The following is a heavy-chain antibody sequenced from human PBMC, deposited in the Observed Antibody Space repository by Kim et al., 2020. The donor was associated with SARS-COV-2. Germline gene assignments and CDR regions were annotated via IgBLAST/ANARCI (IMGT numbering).Heavy chain of an antibody. CDR3: ARDEGGYSGYDYVYFDY. CDR1: GFTFSSYS. V-gene: IGHV3-21*01. D-gene: IGHD5-12*01. Sequence: GGSLRLSCAASGFTFSSYSMNWVRQAPGKGLEWVSSISSSSSYIYYADSVKGRFTISRDNAKNSLYLQMNSLRAEDTAVYYCARDEGGYSGYDYVYFDYWGQGTLVTVSS. J-gene: IGHJ4*02. CDR2: ISSSSSYI.